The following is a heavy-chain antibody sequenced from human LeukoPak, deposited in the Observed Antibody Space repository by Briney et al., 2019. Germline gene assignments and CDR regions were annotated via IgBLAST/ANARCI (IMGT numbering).Heavy chain of an antibody. Sequence: GGSLRLSCAASGFTFSSYSMNWVRQAPGKGLEWVSYISSSSSTIYYADSVKGRFTISRDNAKNSLYLQMNSLRAEDTAVYYCARADQYYYDSSGQSDAFDIWGQGTMVTVSS. CDR2: ISSSSSTI. J-gene: IGHJ3*02. CDR3: ARADQYYYDSSGQSDAFDI. D-gene: IGHD3-22*01. CDR1: GFTFSSYS. V-gene: IGHV3-48*04.